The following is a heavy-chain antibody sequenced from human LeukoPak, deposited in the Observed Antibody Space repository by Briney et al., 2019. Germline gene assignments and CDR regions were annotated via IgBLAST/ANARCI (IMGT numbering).Heavy chain of an antibody. V-gene: IGHV3-23*01. Sequence: PGASLRLSCAASGFTFSSYAMSWVRQAPGKGLEWVSAISGSGRSTYYADSVKGRFTISRDNSKNTLYLQMNSLRAEDTAVYYCAKGHIVVVTAIRGGIDYWGQGTLVTVSS. D-gene: IGHD2-21*02. CDR2: ISGSGRST. CDR1: GFTFSSYA. J-gene: IGHJ4*02. CDR3: AKGHIVVVTAIRGGIDY.